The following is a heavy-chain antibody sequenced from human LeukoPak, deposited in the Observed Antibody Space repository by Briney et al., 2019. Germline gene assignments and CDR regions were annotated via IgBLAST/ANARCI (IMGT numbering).Heavy chain of an antibody. J-gene: IGHJ4*02. CDR2: IYYSGST. Sequence: RASETLSLTCTVSGGSISSSSYYWGWIRQPPGKGLEWIGSIYYSGSTYYNPSLKSRVAISVDTSKNQFSLKLSSVTAADTAVCYCARHARATDYWGQGTLVTVSS. CDR3: ARHARATDY. CDR1: GGSISSSSYY. V-gene: IGHV4-39*01.